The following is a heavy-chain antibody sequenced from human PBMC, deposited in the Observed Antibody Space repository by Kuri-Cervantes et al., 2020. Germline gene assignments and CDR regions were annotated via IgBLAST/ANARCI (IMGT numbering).Heavy chain of an antibody. D-gene: IGHD1-26*01. CDR3: ARRGREGATLDY. J-gene: IGHJ4*02. CDR2: INHSGST. CDR1: GGSFSGYY. V-gene: IGHV4-34*01. Sequence: SETLSLTCAVYGGSFSGYYWSWIRQPPGKGLEWIGEINHSGSTNYNPSLKSRVTISVDTSKNQFFLKLSSVTAADTAVYYCARRGREGATLDYWGQGTPGHRLL.